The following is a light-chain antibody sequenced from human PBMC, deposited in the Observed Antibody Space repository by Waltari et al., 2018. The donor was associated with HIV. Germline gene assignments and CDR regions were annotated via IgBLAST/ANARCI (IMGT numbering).Light chain of an antibody. V-gene: IGLV2-14*03. CDR2: DVT. CDR1: SSDVGGYNY. CDR3: SSYTSTSTGV. J-gene: IGLJ2*01. Sequence: QSALTQPASVSGSPGQSITLSCTGTSSDVGGYNYFSWYQQHPGKAPKLMIYDVTKRPSGVSNRFSGSKSGNTASLTISGLQAEDEADYYCSSYTSTSTGVIGGGTKLTVL.